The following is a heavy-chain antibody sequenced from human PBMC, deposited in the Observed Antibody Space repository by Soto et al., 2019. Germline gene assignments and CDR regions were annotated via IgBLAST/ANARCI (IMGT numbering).Heavy chain of an antibody. CDR3: ARDGAVTNAPIGMAY. CDR1: GYTFTSYG. Sequence: GASVKVSCKASGYTFTSYGISWVRQAPGQGLQWMGWISAYNGTTNYAQKLQDRVTISADISATTVYLELRSLTSEDTAVYYCARDGAVTNAPIGMAYWGQGTLVTVSS. D-gene: IGHD4-4*01. V-gene: IGHV1-18*01. J-gene: IGHJ4*02. CDR2: ISAYNGTT.